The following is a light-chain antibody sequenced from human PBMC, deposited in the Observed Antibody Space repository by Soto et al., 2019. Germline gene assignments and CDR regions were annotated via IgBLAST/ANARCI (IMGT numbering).Light chain of an antibody. V-gene: IGKV3-11*01. J-gene: IGKJ5*01. CDR3: QQRHMWPIT. CDR2: DAY. CDR1: QSFRGL. Sequence: EVVLTQSPVTLSLSPGERATLSCRASQSFRGLLAWYQQKPGQAPRLLIYDAYNRATGMPPRFSCSGSGTDFTLTISSLEPEDSAVYYCQQRHMWPITFGQGTRLEIK.